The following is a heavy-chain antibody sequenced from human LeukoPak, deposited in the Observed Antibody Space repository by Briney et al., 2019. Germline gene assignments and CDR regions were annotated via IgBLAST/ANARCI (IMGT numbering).Heavy chain of an antibody. CDR1: GVDFSNHA. CDR3: AQDRWELRN. Sequence: GGSLRLSCRASGVDFSNHAMSWVRQAPGQGPEWVSGITGSGGSTYYADSVKGRFTISRDNSKNTLYLQMNSLRAEDTALYYCAQDRWELRNWGQGTLVTVSS. V-gene: IGHV3-23*01. D-gene: IGHD1-26*01. CDR2: ITGSGGST. J-gene: IGHJ4*02.